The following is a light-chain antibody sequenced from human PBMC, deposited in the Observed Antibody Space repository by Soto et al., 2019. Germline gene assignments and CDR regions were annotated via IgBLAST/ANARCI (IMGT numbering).Light chain of an antibody. CDR2: DVS. CDR1: GSDVGAYNY. V-gene: IGLV2-14*01. CDR3: SSYTGSTTLV. J-gene: IGLJ2*01. Sequence: QSALTQPASVSGSPGQSIAISCTGTGSDVGAYNYVSWYQQHPGKAPKLIIFDVSSRPSGVSDRFSGSKSGNTASLSRLQPDDESDYYCSSYTGSTTLVFGGGTKLTVL.